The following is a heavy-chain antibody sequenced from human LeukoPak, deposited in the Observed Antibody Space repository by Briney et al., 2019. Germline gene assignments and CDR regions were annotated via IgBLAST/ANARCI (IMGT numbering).Heavy chain of an antibody. V-gene: IGHV3-21*01. J-gene: IGHJ4*02. D-gene: IGHD1-26*01. CDR2: ISSSSSYI. CDR1: GFTFSSYS. Sequence: GGSLRLSCAASGFTFSSYSMNWVRQAPGKGLEWVSSISSSSSYIYYADSVKGRFTISRDNAKNSLYLQMNSLRAEDTAVYYCARGGSYRNIEVDYWGQGTLVTVSS. CDR3: ARGGSYRNIEVDY.